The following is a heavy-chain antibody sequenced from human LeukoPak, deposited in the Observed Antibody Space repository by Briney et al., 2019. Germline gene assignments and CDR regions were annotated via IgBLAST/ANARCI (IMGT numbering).Heavy chain of an antibody. CDR2: INPNSGGT. Sequence: GASVKVSCKASGYTFTGYYMHWVRQAPGQGLEWMGWINPNSGGTNYAQKLQGRVTMTRDTSISTAYMELSRLRSDDTAVYYCARDPLNYYGSGSYYISRYYGMDVWGQGTTVTVSS. CDR3: ARDPLNYYGSGSYYISRYYGMDV. J-gene: IGHJ6*02. V-gene: IGHV1-2*02. CDR1: GYTFTGYY. D-gene: IGHD3-10*01.